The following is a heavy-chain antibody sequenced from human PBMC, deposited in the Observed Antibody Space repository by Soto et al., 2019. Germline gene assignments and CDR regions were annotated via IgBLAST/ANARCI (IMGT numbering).Heavy chain of an antibody. V-gene: IGHV5-51*01. CDR3: ARQGKYYYDSSGYSAFDY. Sequence: PGESLKISCKGSGYSFTSYWIGWVRQMPGKGLEWMGIIYPGDSDTRYSPSFQGQVTISADKSISTAYLQWSSLKASDTAMYYCARQGKYYYDSSGYSAFDYWGQGTLVTVSS. J-gene: IGHJ4*02. CDR2: IYPGDSDT. D-gene: IGHD3-22*01. CDR1: GYSFTSYW.